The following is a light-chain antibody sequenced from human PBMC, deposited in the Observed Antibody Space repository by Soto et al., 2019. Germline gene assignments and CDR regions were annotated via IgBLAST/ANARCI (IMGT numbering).Light chain of an antibody. CDR3: QQYNSYPV. CDR2: DAS. Sequence: DIQMTQSPSTLSASVGDRVTITCRASQSISSWLAWYQQKPGKAPKLLIYDASSLESGVPSRFSGSGSGTECTLTISSLQPDDFETYYCQQYNSYPVFGQGTKLEIK. V-gene: IGKV1-5*01. CDR1: QSISSW. J-gene: IGKJ2*01.